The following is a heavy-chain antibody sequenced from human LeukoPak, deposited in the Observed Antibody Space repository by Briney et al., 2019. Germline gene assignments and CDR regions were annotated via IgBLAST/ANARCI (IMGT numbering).Heavy chain of an antibody. CDR1: GGSISNYY. V-gene: IGHV4-59*08. CDR3: ARHEMSYWQWLTLDY. J-gene: IGHJ4*02. D-gene: IGHD6-19*01. Sequence: SETLSLTCTVSGGSISNYYWSWIRQPPGKGLEWIGYIYYSGSTNYNPPLKSRVTISVDTSKNQFSLNLTSVTAADTAVYFCARHEMSYWQWLTLDYWGQGTLVTVSS. CDR2: IYYSGST.